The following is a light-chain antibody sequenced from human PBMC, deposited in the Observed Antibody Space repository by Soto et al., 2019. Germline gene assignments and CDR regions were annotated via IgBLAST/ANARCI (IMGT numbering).Light chain of an antibody. V-gene: IGLV2-14*01. J-gene: IGLJ2*01. CDR2: DVS. CDR1: SSDVGGYNY. Sequence: QSALTQPASVSGSPGQSITISCTGTSSDVGGYNYVSWYQQHPGKAPKLIIYDVSYRPSGVSNRFSGSKSGNTASLTISGLQAEDEADYYCSSYTSINTVVFGGGTQLTVL. CDR3: SSYTSINTVV.